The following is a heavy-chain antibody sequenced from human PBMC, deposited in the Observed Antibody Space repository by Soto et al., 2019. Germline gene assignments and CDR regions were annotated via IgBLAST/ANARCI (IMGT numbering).Heavy chain of an antibody. J-gene: IGHJ5*02. D-gene: IGHD4-17*01. V-gene: IGHV1-18*01. CDR1: GYTFTSYG. CDR3: ARDKDLTLVTTLHH. CDR2: ISAYNGNT. Sequence: ASVKVSCKASGYTFTSYGISWVRQAPGQGLEWMGWISAYNGNTNYAQKLQGRVTMTTDTSTSTAYMELRSLRSEDTAVYYCARDKDLTLVTTLHHWGQATLVTVSA.